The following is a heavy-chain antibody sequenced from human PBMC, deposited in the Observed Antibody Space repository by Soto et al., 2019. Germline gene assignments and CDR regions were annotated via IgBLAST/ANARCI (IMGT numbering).Heavy chain of an antibody. CDR3: AREWDCP. V-gene: IGHV1-69*12. CDR1: GGTFXSXA. CDR2: IIPIFGTT. J-gene: IGHJ5*02. Sequence: QVQLVQSGAEVKKPGSSVKVSCKASGGTFXSXAXXXXXXAPGQGLEWMGGIIPIFGTTNYAQKFQGRVTXTAXEXXSXXXMXLXSLRSEDTAVYYCAREWDCPWGQGTLVTVSS. D-gene: IGHD1-26*01.